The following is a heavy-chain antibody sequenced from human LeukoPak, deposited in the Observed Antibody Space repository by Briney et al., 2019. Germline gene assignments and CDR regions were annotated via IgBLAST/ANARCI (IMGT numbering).Heavy chain of an antibody. J-gene: IGHJ4*02. CDR3: ARDRLTYYSGSGSDF. D-gene: IGHD3-10*01. V-gene: IGHV1-18*01. Sequence: GASVKVSCKASGYTFTAYGISWVRQAPGQGLEWMGWISVYNGNTNYTPKLPGRVTMTTDTSTSTAYMELRSLRSDDTAVYYCARDRLTYYSGSGSDFWGQGTLVTVSS. CDR1: GYTFTAYG. CDR2: ISVYNGNT.